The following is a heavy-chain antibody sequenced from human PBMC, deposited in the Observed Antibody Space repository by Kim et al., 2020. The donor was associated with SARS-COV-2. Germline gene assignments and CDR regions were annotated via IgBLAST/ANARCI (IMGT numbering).Heavy chain of an antibody. D-gene: IGHD4-17*01. J-gene: IGHJ4*02. CDR2: ISMSSTKT. V-gene: IGHV3-48*03. CDR1: GFSFSRFE. Sequence: GGSLRLSFTASGFSFSRFEMNWVRQAPGKGLEWVSFISMSSTKTYYADSVKGRFTISRDDANDLLFLDMSGLRAEDTAVYHCARRTTGGDFDRWGQGTLVTVSS. CDR3: ARRTTGGDFDR.